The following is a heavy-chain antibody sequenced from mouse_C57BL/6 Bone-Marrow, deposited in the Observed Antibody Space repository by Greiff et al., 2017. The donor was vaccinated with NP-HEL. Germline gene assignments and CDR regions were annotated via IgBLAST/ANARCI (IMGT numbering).Heavy chain of an antibody. J-gene: IGHJ4*01. D-gene: IGHD2-1*01. CDR2: ISDGGSYT. Sequence: EVQGVESGGGLVKPGGSLKLSCAASGFTFSSYAMSWVRQTPEKRLEWVATISDGGSYTYYPDNVKGRFTISRDDAKNNLYLQMSHLKSEDTAMYYCARKDGNYDAMDYWGQGTSVTVSS. CDR3: ARKDGNYDAMDY. CDR1: GFTFSSYA. V-gene: IGHV5-4*01.